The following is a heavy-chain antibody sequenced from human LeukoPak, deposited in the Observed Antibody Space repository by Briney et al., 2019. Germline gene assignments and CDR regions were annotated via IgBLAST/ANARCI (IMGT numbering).Heavy chain of an antibody. Sequence: PGGSLRLSCAASGFTFSNYAIKWVRQAPGKGLEWVSGISDSGGRTYYADSVKGRFTISRDNSKNTLYLQMNSLRVEDTAVYHCAKATGTVEPFVFDYWGQGTLVTVSS. V-gene: IGHV3-23*01. D-gene: IGHD4-23*01. CDR2: ISDSGGRT. CDR1: GFTFSNYA. J-gene: IGHJ4*02. CDR3: AKATGTVEPFVFDY.